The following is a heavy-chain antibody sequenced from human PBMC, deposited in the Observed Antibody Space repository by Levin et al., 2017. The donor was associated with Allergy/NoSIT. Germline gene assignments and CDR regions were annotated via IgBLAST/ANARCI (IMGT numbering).Heavy chain of an antibody. CDR1: GGSISSGGYY. V-gene: IGHV4-31*03. Sequence: KTSETLSLTCTVSGGSISSGGYYWSWIRQHPGKGLEWIGYIYYSGSTYYNPSLESRLTISVDTSNNQFSLKLSSVTAADTAVYYCARDNSGYDWFDPWGQGTLVTVSS. CDR3: ARDNSGYDWFDP. CDR2: IYYSGST. D-gene: IGHD5-12*01. J-gene: IGHJ5*02.